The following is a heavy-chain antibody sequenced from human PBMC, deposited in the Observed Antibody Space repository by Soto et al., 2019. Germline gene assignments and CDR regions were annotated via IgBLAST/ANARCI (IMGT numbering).Heavy chain of an antibody. V-gene: IGHV3-20*01. CDR1: GFTVDAYA. D-gene: IGHD6-13*01. Sequence: LVESGGSVVRPGGSLRLSCAASGFTVDAYAMNWVRQAPGKGLEWVSGINWNSAITAYADSVKGRFTISRDSAKSSLYLQMNSLRAEDTAVYHCAKAGLSLLVPSYFASGGQGTLVTASS. CDR3: AKAGLSLLVPSYFAS. J-gene: IGHJ4*02. CDR2: INWNSAIT.